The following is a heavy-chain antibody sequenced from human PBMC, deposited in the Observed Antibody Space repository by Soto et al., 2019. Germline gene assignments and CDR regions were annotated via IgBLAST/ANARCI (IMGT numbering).Heavy chain of an antibody. J-gene: IGHJ6*03. CDR3: AGSSQSWGYYYYYYMDV. V-gene: IGHV4-59*01. CDR1: GGSISSYY. Sequence: QVQLQESGPGLVKPSETLSLTCTVSGGSISSYYWSWIRQPPGKGLEWIGYIYYSGSTNYNPSLKSRVTISVDTSKNQFSLKLSSVTAADTAVYYCAGSSQSWGYYYYYYMDVWGKGTTVTVSS. CDR2: IYYSGST. D-gene: IGHD3-10*01.